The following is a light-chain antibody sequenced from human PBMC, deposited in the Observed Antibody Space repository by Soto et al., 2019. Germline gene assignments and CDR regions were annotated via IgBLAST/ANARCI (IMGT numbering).Light chain of an antibody. CDR3: SSYTSNDNYV. CDR1: SSDVGAFNY. CDR2: DVS. Sequence: QSALTQPASVSGSPGQAITISCSGTSSDVGAFNYVSWYQQHPGKAPKLMIYDVSNRPSGVSNRFSGSKSGNTASLTISGLRAEDDADYYCSSYTSNDNYVFGTGTKVTVL. J-gene: IGLJ1*01. V-gene: IGLV2-14*03.